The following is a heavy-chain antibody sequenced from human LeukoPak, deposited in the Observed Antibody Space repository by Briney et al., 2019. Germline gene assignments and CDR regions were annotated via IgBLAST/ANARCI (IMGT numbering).Heavy chain of an antibody. Sequence: GGSLRLSCAASGFTFSSYAMSWVRQAPGKGLEWVSAISGSGGSTYYADSVKGRFTIPRDNSKNTLYLQMNSLRAEDTAVYYCAKTLAPIAVAGNDAFDIWGQGTMVTVSS. J-gene: IGHJ3*02. CDR1: GFTFSSYA. D-gene: IGHD6-19*01. V-gene: IGHV3-23*01. CDR3: AKTLAPIAVAGNDAFDI. CDR2: ISGSGGST.